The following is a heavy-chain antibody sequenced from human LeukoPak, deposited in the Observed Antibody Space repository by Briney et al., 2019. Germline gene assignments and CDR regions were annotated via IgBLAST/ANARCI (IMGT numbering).Heavy chain of an antibody. Sequence: SVKVSCKASGGTFSSYAISWVRQAPGQGLEWMGRIIPILGIANYAQKFQGRVTITADKSTSTAYMELSSLRFEDTAVYYCARVDYYDSSGYYGHFDYWGQGTLVTVSS. D-gene: IGHD3-22*01. J-gene: IGHJ4*02. CDR3: ARVDYYDSSGYYGHFDY. V-gene: IGHV1-69*04. CDR2: IIPILGIA. CDR1: GGTFSSYA.